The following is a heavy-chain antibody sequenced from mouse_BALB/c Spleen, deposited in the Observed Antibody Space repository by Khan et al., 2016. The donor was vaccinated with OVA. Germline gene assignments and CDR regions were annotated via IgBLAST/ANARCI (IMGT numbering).Heavy chain of an antibody. D-gene: IGHD1-1*01. CDR1: GYSITTNYA. Sequence: EVQLQESGPGLVKPSQSLSLTCTVTGYSITTNYAWDWIRQFPGNKLEWMGYISYSGSTSYNPSLKSRISITRDTSKNQFFLQLNSVTTEDTPTYYCARKNYNAYAVAYWGQGTSVTVSS. J-gene: IGHJ4*01. CDR3: ARKNYNAYAVAY. CDR2: ISYSGST. V-gene: IGHV3-2*02.